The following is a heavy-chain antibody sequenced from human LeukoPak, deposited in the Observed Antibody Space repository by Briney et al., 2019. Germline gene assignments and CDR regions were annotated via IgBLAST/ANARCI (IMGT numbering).Heavy chain of an antibody. D-gene: IGHD6-13*01. CDR1: GFIFKSFG. CDR3: AKDRPFSSSWSYYFDY. Sequence: GRSLRLSCAASGFIFKSFGMHWVRQAPGKGLEWVAAISFDGSNKIYADSVKGRFTTSRDNSKNTLYLQMNSLGPEDTAHYYCAKDRPFSSSWSYYFDYWGQGTLVTVSS. V-gene: IGHV3-30*18. J-gene: IGHJ4*02. CDR2: ISFDGSNK.